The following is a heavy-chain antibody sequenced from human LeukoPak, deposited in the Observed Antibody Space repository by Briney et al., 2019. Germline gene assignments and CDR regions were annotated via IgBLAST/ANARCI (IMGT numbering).Heavy chain of an antibody. J-gene: IGHJ4*02. CDR2: IYYSGST. D-gene: IGHD6-13*01. CDR1: GGSISGSSYY. V-gene: IGHV4-39*07. Sequence: SETLSLTCTVSGGSISGSSYYWGWIRQPPGKGLEWIGSIYYSGSTYYNPSLKSRVTISVDTSKNQFSLKLSSVTAADTAVYYCARDEWVAAAGDLPFDYWGQGTLVTVSS. CDR3: ARDEWVAAAGDLPFDY.